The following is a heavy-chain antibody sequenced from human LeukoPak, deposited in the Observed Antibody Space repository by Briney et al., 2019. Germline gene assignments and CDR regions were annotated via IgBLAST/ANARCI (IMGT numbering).Heavy chain of an antibody. V-gene: IGHV4-4*01. CDR1: GGSISSGGY. D-gene: IGHD1-26*01. CDR3: TRHGSYSHEY. Sequence: SETLSLTCAVSGGSISSGGYWSWVRQPPGKGLEWIGQIYYSGSTNYNPSLKSRVIMSLDESRNQLSLRLNSVTAADTAVYCCTRHGSYSHEYWGQGALATVSS. CDR2: IYYSGST. J-gene: IGHJ4*02.